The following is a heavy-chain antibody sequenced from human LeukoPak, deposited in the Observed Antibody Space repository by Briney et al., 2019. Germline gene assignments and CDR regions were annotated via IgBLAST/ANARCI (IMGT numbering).Heavy chain of an antibody. J-gene: IGHJ4*02. CDR2: INPNSGGT. CDR1: GYTLTDYY. D-gene: IGHD3-22*01. V-gene: IGHV1-2*06. CDR3: ARVGYYESSGYYEY. Sequence: ASVKVSCKASGYTLTDYYMHWVRQAPGRGLAWMGRINPNSGGTNYAQKFQGRVTMTRDTSISTVYMELSRLRSDDTAVYYCARVGYYESSGYYEYWGQGTLVTVSS.